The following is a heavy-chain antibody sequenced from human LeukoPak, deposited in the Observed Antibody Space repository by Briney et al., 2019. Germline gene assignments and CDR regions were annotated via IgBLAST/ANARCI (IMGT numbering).Heavy chain of an antibody. CDR2: MNPNSGNA. CDR1: GYTFTSYD. CDR3: ARGRRREVYYYDSSGYYYN. J-gene: IGHJ4*02. Sequence: ASVKVSCEASGYTFTSYDINWVRQATGQGLEWMGWMNPNSGNAGYAQKFQGRVTMTRNTSISTAYMELSSLRSEDTAVYYYARGRRREVYYYDSSGYYYNWGQGTLVTVSS. V-gene: IGHV1-8*01. D-gene: IGHD3-22*01.